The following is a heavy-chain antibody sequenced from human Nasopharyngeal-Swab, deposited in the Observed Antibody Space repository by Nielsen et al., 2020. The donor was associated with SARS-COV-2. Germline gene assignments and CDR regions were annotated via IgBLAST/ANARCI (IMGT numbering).Heavy chain of an antibody. J-gene: IGHJ6*02. CDR2: IYYSGST. V-gene: IGHV4-59*08. Sequence: SETLSLTCTVSGGSISIYYWSWIRQPPGKGLVWIGYIYYSGSTNYNPSLNSRVTISVDTSTNQFSLTLRSVTAADPAVYYCARHKGAGARSSGPYYYYGMDVWGQGTTVTVSS. CDR3: ARHKGAGARSSGPYYYYGMDV. D-gene: IGHD1-26*01. CDR1: GGSISIYY.